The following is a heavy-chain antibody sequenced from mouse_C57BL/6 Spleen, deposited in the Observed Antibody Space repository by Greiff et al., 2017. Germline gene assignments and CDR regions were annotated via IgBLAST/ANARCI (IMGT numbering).Heavy chain of an antibody. CDR1: GYAFSSSW. CDR2: IYPGDGDT. J-gene: IGHJ3*01. CDR3: ADYYGSSFAY. V-gene: IGHV1-82*01. D-gene: IGHD1-1*01. Sequence: QVQLQQSGPELVKPGASVKISCKASGYAFSSSWMNWVKQRPGKGLEWIGRIYPGDGDTTYNGKFKGKATLTADKSSSTAYMQLSSLTSEDSSVYFCADYYGSSFAYWGQGTLVTVSA.